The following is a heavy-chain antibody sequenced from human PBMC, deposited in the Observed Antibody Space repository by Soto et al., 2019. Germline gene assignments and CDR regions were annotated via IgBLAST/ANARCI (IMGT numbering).Heavy chain of an antibody. CDR1: GFTFSSYA. CDR2: ISYDGSNK. J-gene: IGHJ3*02. CDR3: ARVGPVDYYDSRDAFDI. Sequence: PGGSLRLSCAASGFTFSSYAMHWVRQAPGKGLEWVAVISYDGSNKYYADSVKGRFTISRDNSKNTLYLQMNSLRAEDTAVYYCARVGPVDYYDSRDAFDIWGQGTMVTVSS. D-gene: IGHD3-22*01. V-gene: IGHV3-30-3*01.